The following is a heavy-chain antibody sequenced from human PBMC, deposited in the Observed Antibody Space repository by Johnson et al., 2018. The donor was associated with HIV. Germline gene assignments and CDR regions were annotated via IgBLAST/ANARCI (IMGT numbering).Heavy chain of an antibody. V-gene: IGHV3-30-3*01. CDR1: GFTFSSYA. Sequence: QVQLVESGGGVVQPGRSLRLYCAASGFTFSSYAMHWVRQAPGKGLEWVAVISYDGSNKYYADSVKGRFTISRDNSKNTLYLQTNSLRVEDTAVYYCAKGRNTYGADVFDIWGQGTMVTVSS. D-gene: IGHD4/OR15-4a*01. CDR2: ISYDGSNK. J-gene: IGHJ3*02. CDR3: AKGRNTYGADVFDI.